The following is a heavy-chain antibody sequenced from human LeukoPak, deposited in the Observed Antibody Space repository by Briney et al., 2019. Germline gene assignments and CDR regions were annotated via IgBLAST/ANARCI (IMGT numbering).Heavy chain of an antibody. CDR1: AFSFSNYN. V-gene: IGHV3-21*01. CDR2: ISSSATYI. Sequence: GGSLRLSCAASAFSFSNYNMIWVRQAPGKGLEWVSSISSSATYIYYADSVKGRFTISRDDAKHSLFLQMNSLRAEDTAVYYCATAHLTGYYGGDCWGQGTLVTVSS. D-gene: IGHD3-9*01. CDR3: ATAHLTGYYGGDC. J-gene: IGHJ4*02.